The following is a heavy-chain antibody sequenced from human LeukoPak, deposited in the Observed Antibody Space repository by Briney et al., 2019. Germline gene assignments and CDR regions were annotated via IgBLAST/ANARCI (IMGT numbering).Heavy chain of an antibody. CDR1: GFAFSSYS. V-gene: IGHV3-48*02. CDR2: VSSSGNTM. CDR3: ARDPHLGSGRGYYFDY. Sequence: GGSLRLSCAASGFAFSSYSMNWVRQAPGKGLEWVSYVSSSGNTMYYADSVKGSFTISRDSAKNSLYLQMDSLRDADTAVYYCARDPHLGSGRGYYFDYWGQGTLLTVSS. D-gene: IGHD2-15*01. J-gene: IGHJ4*02.